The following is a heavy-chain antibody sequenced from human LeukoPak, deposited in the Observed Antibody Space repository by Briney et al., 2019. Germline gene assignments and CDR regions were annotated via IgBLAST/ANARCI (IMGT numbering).Heavy chain of an antibody. D-gene: IGHD2-15*01. J-gene: IGHJ5*02. V-gene: IGHV1-18*01. CDR1: GYTFTSYG. CDR2: ISAYNGNT. CDR3: AREGPGYCSGGSCYSFQWFDP. Sequence: GASVKVSCKAPGYTFTSYGISWVRQAPGQGLEWMGWISAYNGNTNYAQKLQGRVTMTTDTSTSTAYMELRSLRSDDTAVYYCAREGPGYCSGGSCYSFQWFDPWGQGTLVTVSS.